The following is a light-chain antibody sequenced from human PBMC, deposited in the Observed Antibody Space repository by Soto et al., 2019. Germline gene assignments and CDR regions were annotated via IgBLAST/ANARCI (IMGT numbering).Light chain of an antibody. CDR3: QQFNSNPLP. CDR1: QGISNA. V-gene: IGKV1-13*02. J-gene: IGKJ4*01. Sequence: AIQLTQSPSSLSASVRDRVTITCRASQGISNALAWYQQKPGKAPKLLIYDASSLESGVPSRFSVSGSGTDFTLTNSSLQPEDFATYYCQQFNSNPLPFGVWTKVEIK. CDR2: DAS.